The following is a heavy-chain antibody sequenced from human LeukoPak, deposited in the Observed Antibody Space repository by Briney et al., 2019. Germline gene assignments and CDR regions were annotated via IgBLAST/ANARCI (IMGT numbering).Heavy chain of an antibody. CDR3: ARLGAIVVVPDAMPDWYCDL. Sequence: GGSLKISWKGYGYIFTNYWIGRVRQMPGKGLERMGMIYPGDSDTIYSPSFQGQVTISADKSITTAHLQWSSLKPSDTAMYYCARLGAIVVVPDAMPDWYCDLWGRGTLVTVSS. D-gene: IGHD2-2*01. CDR2: IYPGDSDT. CDR1: GYIFTNYW. V-gene: IGHV5-51*01. J-gene: IGHJ2*01.